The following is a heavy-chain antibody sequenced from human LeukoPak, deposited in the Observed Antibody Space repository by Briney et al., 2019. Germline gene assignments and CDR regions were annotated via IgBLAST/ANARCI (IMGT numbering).Heavy chain of an antibody. J-gene: IGHJ4*02. CDR1: GYTFTGYY. CDR2: VNPTSGGT. V-gene: IGHV1-2*02. Sequence: ASVKVSCKASGYTFTGYYMHWVRQAPGQGLEWMGWVNPTSGGTNYAQKFQGRVTTTADTSTSTAYMELRSLRSDDTAVYYCARVDYGSGSYLKNWGQGTLVTVSS. CDR3: ARVDYGSGSYLKN. D-gene: IGHD3-10*01.